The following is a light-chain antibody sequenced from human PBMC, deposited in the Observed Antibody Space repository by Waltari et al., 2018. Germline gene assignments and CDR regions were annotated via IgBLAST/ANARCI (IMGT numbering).Light chain of an antibody. CDR2: DDS. V-gene: IGLV3-21*01. CDR3: QVWDSSSKYL. Sequence: SYELTQPRSVSVSPGQTARITCGGDSIGRKSLQWYQQKPPQAPVLVIYDDSERPSGISERCSGSNSGSTATLTISGVEAGDEADYYCQVWDSSSKYLFGGGTRLTVL. J-gene: IGLJ7*01. CDR1: SIGRKS.